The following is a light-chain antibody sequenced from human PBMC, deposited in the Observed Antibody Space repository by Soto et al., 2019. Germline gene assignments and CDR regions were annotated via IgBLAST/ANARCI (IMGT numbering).Light chain of an antibody. CDR3: AAWDDRLSDLL. V-gene: IGLV1-44*01. J-gene: IGLJ2*01. CDR1: NSNIGSNP. CDR2: SNY. Sequence: QSALTQPPSASGTPGQRVTISCSGSNSNIGSNPVHWYQQFPGTAPKVLIYSNYQRPSGVPDRFSGSKSGTSASLPISWLQSEDEADDYCAAWDDRLSDLLFGGGTKVTVL.